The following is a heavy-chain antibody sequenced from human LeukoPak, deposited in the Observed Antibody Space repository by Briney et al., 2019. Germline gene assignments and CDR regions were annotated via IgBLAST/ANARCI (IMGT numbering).Heavy chain of an antibody. CDR2: IYYSGST. CDR3: ARVVSHRLLVDY. Sequence: SETLSLTCTVSGGSISSSSYYWGWIRQPPGKGLEWIGSIYYSGSTYYNPSLKSRVTISVDTSKNQFSLKLSSVTAADTAVYYCARVVSHRLLVDYWGQGTLVTVSS. V-gene: IGHV4-39*07. D-gene: IGHD2/OR15-2a*01. J-gene: IGHJ4*02. CDR1: GGSISSSSYY.